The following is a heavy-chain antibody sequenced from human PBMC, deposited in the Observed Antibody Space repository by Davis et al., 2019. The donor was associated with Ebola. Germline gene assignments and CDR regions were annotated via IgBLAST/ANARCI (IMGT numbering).Heavy chain of an antibody. CDR1: GGSISSYY. CDR3: ARDLAFWSGYYTTSYYYYYMDV. CDR2: IYYSGST. D-gene: IGHD3-3*01. V-gene: IGHV4-59*12. J-gene: IGHJ6*03. Sequence: PSETLSLTCTVSGGSISSYYWSWIRQPPGKGLEWIGYIYYSGSTNYNPSLKSRVTISVDKSKNQFSLKLSSVTAADTAVYYCARDLAFWSGYYTTSYYYYYMDVWGKGTTVTVSS.